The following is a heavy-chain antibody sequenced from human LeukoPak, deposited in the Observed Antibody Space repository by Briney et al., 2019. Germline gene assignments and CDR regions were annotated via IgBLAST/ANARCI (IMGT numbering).Heavy chain of an antibody. CDR1: GGSISSYY. J-gene: IGHJ4*02. CDR2: IYYSGST. D-gene: IGHD6-19*01. Sequence: ETLSLTCTVSGGSISSYYWSWIRQPPGKGLEWIGYIYYSGSTNYNPSLKSRVTISVDTSKNQFSLKLSSVTAADTAVYYCAREWGYSSGWSVVDYWGQGTLVTVSS. CDR3: AREWGYSSGWSVVDY. V-gene: IGHV4-59*01.